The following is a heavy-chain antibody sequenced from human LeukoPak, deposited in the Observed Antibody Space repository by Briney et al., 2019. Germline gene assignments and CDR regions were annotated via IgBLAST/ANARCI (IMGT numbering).Heavy chain of an antibody. D-gene: IGHD3-22*01. V-gene: IGHV3-48*03. CDR1: YFTISSYE. CDR2: ISSGCSTI. Sequence: GALLILCCAAAYFTISSYEMKWVRMAGKKRQGRVTYISSGCSTIYYADSVKGRFTISRDNAKNSLYLQMNSLRAEDTAVYYCARDRAHYYDSSGYRLSPAENPVSWGQGTLVTVSS. CDR3: ARDRAHYYDSSGYRLSPAENPVS. J-gene: IGHJ5*02.